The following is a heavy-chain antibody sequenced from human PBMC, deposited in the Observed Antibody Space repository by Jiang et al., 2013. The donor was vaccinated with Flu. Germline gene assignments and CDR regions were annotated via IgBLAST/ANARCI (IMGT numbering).Heavy chain of an antibody. CDR3: ARETAGTDYGDYDTYGMDV. D-gene: IGHD4-17*01. V-gene: IGHV3-11*01. CDR2: ISSSGSTI. Sequence: DYYMSWIRQASRKGLEXVSYISSSGSTIYYADSVKGRFTISRDNAKNSLYLQMNSLRAEDTAVYYCARETAGTDYGDYDTYGMDVWGQGTTVTVSS. J-gene: IGHJ6*02. CDR1: DYY.